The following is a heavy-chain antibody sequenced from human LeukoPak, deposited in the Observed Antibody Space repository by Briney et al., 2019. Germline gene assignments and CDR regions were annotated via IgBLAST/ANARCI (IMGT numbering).Heavy chain of an antibody. J-gene: IGHJ4*02. CDR2: ISGDGGST. CDR1: GFTFDDYA. CDR3: AKDTRLWRWLLIH. Sequence: GGSLRLSCAASGFTFDDYAMHWVRQAPGKGLEWVSLISGDGGSTYYADSVKGRFTLSRDNRKNSLCLQMNSLRTEDTALYYCAKDTRLWRWLLIHWGQGTLVTVSS. D-gene: IGHD5-12*01. V-gene: IGHV3-43*02.